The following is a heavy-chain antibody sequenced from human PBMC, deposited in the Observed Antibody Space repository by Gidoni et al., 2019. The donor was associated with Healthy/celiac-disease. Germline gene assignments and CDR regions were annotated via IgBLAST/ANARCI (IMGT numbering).Heavy chain of an antibody. CDR1: GFTLSRYA. CDR2: ISYDGSNK. V-gene: IGHV3-30-3*01. Sequence: QVQLVESGGGVVQPGRSLRLPCAASGFTLSRYAMPWVRQAPGKGLEWGAVISYDGSNKYYADSVKGRFTISRDNSKNTLYLQMNSLRAEDTAVYYCAREACSSTSCYSYYYYYGMDVWGQGTTVTVSS. J-gene: IGHJ6*02. D-gene: IGHD2-2*01. CDR3: AREACSSTSCYSYYYYYGMDV.